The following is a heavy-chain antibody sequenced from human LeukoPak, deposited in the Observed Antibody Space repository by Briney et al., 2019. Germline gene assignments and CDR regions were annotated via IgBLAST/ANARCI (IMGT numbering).Heavy chain of an antibody. J-gene: IGHJ4*02. Sequence: GGSLRLSCAASGFTFSDYAMNWLRQAPGKGLEWVSGISGGGGNTYYADSVKGRFTISRDKSKNTLYLQMNSLRAEDTAVYYCAKPEYSGSYYYDYWGQGTLVTVSS. CDR2: ISGGGGNT. CDR1: GFTFSDYA. D-gene: IGHD1-26*01. V-gene: IGHV3-23*01. CDR3: AKPEYSGSYYYDY.